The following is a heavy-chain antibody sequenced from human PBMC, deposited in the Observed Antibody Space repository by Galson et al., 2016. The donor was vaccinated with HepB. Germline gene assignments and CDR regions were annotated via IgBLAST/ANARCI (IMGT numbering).Heavy chain of an antibody. Sequence: SLRLSCAASGFTFSSYAMHWVRQAPGKGLEWVALISCDGSNKYYADSVKGRFTLSRDNSKNTLYLQMNSLRAEDTAVYYCARGGTPYDFWTTGAFDIWGQGTMVTVSS. V-gene: IGHV3-30-3*01. D-gene: IGHD3-3*01. CDR2: ISCDGSNK. J-gene: IGHJ3*02. CDR3: ARGGTPYDFWTTGAFDI. CDR1: GFTFSSYA.